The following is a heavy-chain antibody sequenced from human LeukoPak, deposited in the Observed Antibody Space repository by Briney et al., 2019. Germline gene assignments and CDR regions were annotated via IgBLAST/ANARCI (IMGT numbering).Heavy chain of an antibody. CDR1: GGSISSGSYY. D-gene: IGHD1-1*01. CDR3: ERDHLEDHYMDV. CDR2: IYTSGST. V-gene: IGHV4-61*02. J-gene: IGHJ6*03. Sequence: SETLSLTCTVSGGSISSGSYYWSWSRQPAGKGLEWIGRIYTSGSTNYNPYLKSPVTISVDTSKNQFSLKLSSVTAADTDVYYCERDHLEDHYMDVWGKGTTVTVSS.